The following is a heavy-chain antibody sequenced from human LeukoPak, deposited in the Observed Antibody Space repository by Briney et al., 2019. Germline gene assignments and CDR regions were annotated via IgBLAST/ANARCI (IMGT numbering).Heavy chain of an antibody. Sequence: PSETLSLTCTVSGVSIGSHSWSWIRQSPGKGLEWIGRVYNSGTAVYNPSLTGRVTISVDTSKNQYSLNLRSVTAADAAVYYCARDAYWGQGILVTVSS. CDR1: GVSIGSHS. CDR2: VYNSGTA. J-gene: IGHJ4*02. CDR3: ARDAY. V-gene: IGHV4-59*11.